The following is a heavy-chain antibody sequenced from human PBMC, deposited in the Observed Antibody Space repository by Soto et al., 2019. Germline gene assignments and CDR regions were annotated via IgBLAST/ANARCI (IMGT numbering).Heavy chain of an antibody. V-gene: IGHV3-49*03. D-gene: IGHD3-10*01. CDR2: IRSQPYGVTT. J-gene: IGHJ1*01. CDR3: IGSFPF. Sequence: EVYLVESGGGLVEPGRSLRLPRTGSGFPFANFLMSWFRQAPGKGLEWVGFIRSQPYGVTTQYAASVRGRFTISRDDSKGIAYLQMNSLKSEDSGVYYCIGSFPFWGQGTLVTVSS. CDR1: GFPFANFL.